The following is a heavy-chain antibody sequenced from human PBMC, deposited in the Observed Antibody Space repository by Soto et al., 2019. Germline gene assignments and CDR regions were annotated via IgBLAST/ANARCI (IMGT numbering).Heavy chain of an antibody. V-gene: IGHV3-43*01. CDR1: GFTFDDYT. J-gene: IGHJ6*02. Sequence: PGGSLRLSCAASGFTFDDYTMHWVRQAPGKGLEWVSLISWDGGSTYYADSAKGRFTISRDNSKNSLYLQMNSLRTEDTALYYCAKEGYYYGSGSYYTDYYYGMDVWGQGTTVTVSS. CDR2: ISWDGGST. CDR3: AKEGYYYGSGSYYTDYYYGMDV. D-gene: IGHD3-10*01.